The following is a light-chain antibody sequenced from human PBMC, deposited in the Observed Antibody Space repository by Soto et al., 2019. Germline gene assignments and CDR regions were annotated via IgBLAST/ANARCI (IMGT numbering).Light chain of an antibody. J-gene: IGKJ2*01. CDR2: LGS. CDR3: MQASHWPYT. Sequence: DIVMTQSPPSLSVTPGEPASISCRSSQSLLHSDGYTYVDWYVQRPGQSPQLLIYLGSNRASGVPDRLSGSGSGTDFTLKISKVESEDVGVYYCMQASHWPYTFGQGTKLEIK. V-gene: IGKV2-28*01. CDR1: QSLLHSDGYTY.